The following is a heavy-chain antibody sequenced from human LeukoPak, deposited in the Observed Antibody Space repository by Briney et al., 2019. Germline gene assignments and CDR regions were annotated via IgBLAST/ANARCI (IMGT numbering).Heavy chain of an antibody. CDR3: ARAVVATKGNWFDP. CDR2: IYYSGST. V-gene: IGHV4-39*01. D-gene: IGHD2-15*01. Sequence: PSETLSLTCTVSGGSISSSSYYWGWIRQPPGKGLEWIGSIYYSGSTYYNPSLKSRVTISVDTSKNQFSLKLSSVTAADTAVYYCARAVVATKGNWFDPWGQGTLVTVSS. CDR1: GGSISSSSYY. J-gene: IGHJ5*02.